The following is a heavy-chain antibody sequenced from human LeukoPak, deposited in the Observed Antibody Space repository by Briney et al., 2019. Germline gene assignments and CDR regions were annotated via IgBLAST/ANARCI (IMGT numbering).Heavy chain of an antibody. J-gene: IGHJ4*02. CDR1: GFSFSSHW. CDR3: ARSKSRAFDY. Sequence: GGSLRLSCADSGFSFSSHWMSWVRQAPGKGLEWVANIKEDGSDKYYVDSVKGRFTISRDNAKNSLYLQMNSLRAEDSAVYYCARSKSRAFDYWGQGSMVSVS. CDR2: IKEDGSDK. V-gene: IGHV3-7*01.